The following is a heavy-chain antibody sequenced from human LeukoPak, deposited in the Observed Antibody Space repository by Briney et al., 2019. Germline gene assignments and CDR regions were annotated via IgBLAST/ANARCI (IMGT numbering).Heavy chain of an antibody. V-gene: IGHV3-30-3*01. CDR2: ISYDGSNK. Sequence: GGSLRLSCAASGFAFSSYAMHWVRQAPGKGLEWVAVISYDGSNKYYADSVKGRFTISRDNSKNTLYLQMNSLRAEDTAVYYCARAPRNDYWGQRTLVTVSS. CDR3: ARAPRNDY. J-gene: IGHJ4*02. CDR1: GFAFSSYA. D-gene: IGHD6-6*01.